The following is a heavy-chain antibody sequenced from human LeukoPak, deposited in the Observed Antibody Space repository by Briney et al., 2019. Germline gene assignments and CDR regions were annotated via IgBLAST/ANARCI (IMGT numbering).Heavy chain of an antibody. CDR1: GGSISSSSYY. CDR2: IYYSGST. V-gene: IGHV4-39*02. J-gene: IGHJ4*02. D-gene: IGHD4-17*01. Sequence: KTSETLSLTCTVSGGSISSSSYYWGWLRQPPGKGLEWIGSIYYSGSTYYNPSLKSRVTISVDTSKNQFSLKLSSVTAADTAVYYCARDLGYGEFDYWGQGTLVTVSS. CDR3: ARDLGYGEFDY.